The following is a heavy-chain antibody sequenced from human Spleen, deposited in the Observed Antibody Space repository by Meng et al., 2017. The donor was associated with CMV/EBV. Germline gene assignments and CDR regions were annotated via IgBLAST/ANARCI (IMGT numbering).Heavy chain of an antibody. CDR1: GDSVSSGTDY. V-gene: IGHV4-61*01. CDR2: IYYSGST. CDR3: ARDKAWSGRNYYYYGMDV. Sequence: SETLSLTCTVSGDSVSSGTDYWTWIRQPPGKGLEWIGCIYYSGSTNYNPSLRSRVTISLDTSKNQFSLKLSSVTAADTAVYYCARDKAWSGRNYYYYGMDVWGQGTTVTVSS. J-gene: IGHJ6*02. D-gene: IGHD3-3*01.